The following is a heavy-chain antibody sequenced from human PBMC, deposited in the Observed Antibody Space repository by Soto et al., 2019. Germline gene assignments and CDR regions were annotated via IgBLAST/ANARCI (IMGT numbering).Heavy chain of an antibody. D-gene: IGHD5-18*01. CDR1: GFTFSSYW. J-gene: IGHJ6*02. CDR3: ARGHSIVDTAMVLYYYYGMDV. CDR2: IKQDGSEK. V-gene: IGHV3-7*04. Sequence: EVQLVESGGGLVQPGGSLRLSCAASGFTFSSYWMSWVRQAPGKGLEWVANIKQDGSEKYYVDSVKGRFTISRDNAKNSLHLQMISMRAEETAVYYCARGHSIVDTAMVLYYYYGMDVWGQGTTVTVSS.